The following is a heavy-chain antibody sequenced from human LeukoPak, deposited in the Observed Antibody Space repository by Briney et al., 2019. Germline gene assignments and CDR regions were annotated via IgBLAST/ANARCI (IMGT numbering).Heavy chain of an antibody. D-gene: IGHD3-22*01. CDR2: ISYDGSDK. CDR1: GFTFSSYA. CDR3: ARDSLTDYYDSSGLTH. V-gene: IGHV3-30*01. J-gene: IGHJ4*02. Sequence: GGSLRLSCAASGFTFSSYAMHWVRQAPGKGLEWVAVISYDGSDKYYADSVKGRFTISRDNSKNTLYLQMNSLRAEDTAVYYCARDSLTDYYDSSGLTHRGQGTLVTVSS.